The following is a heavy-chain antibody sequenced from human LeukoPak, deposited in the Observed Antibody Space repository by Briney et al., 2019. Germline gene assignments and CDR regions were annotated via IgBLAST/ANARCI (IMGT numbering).Heavy chain of an antibody. J-gene: IGHJ4*02. CDR3: VRGKDWGFDS. V-gene: IGHV3-48*01. CDR1: GFTFTSYT. Sequence: GGSLRLSCAASGFTFTSYTMNWVRQAPGKGLEWVSHIGTGTSTVGYADSIKGRFTISRDNAKNSVDLQRSSLRVDDSAVYDCVRGKDWGFDSWGQGTLVTVSS. CDR2: IGTGTSTV. D-gene: IGHD7-27*01.